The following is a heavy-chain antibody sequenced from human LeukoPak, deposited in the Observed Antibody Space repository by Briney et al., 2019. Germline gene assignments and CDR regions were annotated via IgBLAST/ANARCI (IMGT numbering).Heavy chain of an antibody. CDR1: GASISSGDHY. Sequence: SETLSLTYSVSGASISSGDHYWSWIRQPAGKGLEWVGRVYTSGSTTYNPSLKSRFTISVDTSTNQFSLKLSSVTAADTAVYYCVTANQRSTYYFDYWGQGTLVTVSS. CDR3: VTANQRSTYYFDY. CDR2: VYTSGST. J-gene: IGHJ4*02. D-gene: IGHD1-20*01. V-gene: IGHV4-61*02.